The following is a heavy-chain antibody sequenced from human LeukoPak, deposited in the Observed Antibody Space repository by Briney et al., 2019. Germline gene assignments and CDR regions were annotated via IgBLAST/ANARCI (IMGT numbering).Heavy chain of an antibody. CDR1: GGSISSGGYS. V-gene: IGHV4-30-2*01. CDR2: IYHSGST. D-gene: IGHD2-21*02. Sequence: SETLSLTCAVSGGSISSGGYSWSWIRQPPGKGLEWIGYIYHSGSTYYNPSLKSRVTISVDRSKNQFSLKLSSVTAADTAVYYCARAVPRVTAIVGALGSWFDPWGQGTLVTVSS. J-gene: IGHJ5*02. CDR3: ARAVPRVTAIVGALGSWFDP.